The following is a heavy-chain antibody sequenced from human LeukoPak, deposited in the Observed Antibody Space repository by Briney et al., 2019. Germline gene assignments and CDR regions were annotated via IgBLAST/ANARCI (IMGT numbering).Heavy chain of an antibody. D-gene: IGHD1-26*01. J-gene: IGHJ3*02. Sequence: ASETLSLTCTVSGGSIRSYYWSWIRQPPGKGLEWIAYIYYSGSTNYNPSLKSRVTISVDTSKNQFSLKLSSVTAADTAVYYCARVAGAISYDAFDIWGQGTMVTVSS. V-gene: IGHV4-59*01. CDR3: ARVAGAISYDAFDI. CDR1: GGSIRSYY. CDR2: IYYSGST.